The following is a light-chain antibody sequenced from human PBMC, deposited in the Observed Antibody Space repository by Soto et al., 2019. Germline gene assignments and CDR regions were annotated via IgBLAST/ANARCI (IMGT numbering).Light chain of an antibody. J-gene: IGKJ1*01. CDR1: QSVSSN. V-gene: IGKV3-15*01. CDR3: QQYNNWPGWA. CDR2: GAS. Sequence: EIVMTQSPVTLSVSPGERVTLSCRASQSVSSNLAWYQQKPGQAPSLLIYGASTRASGIPARFSGSGSGTEFTRTISSLQSEDFAVYYCQQYNNWPGWAFGQGTKVE.